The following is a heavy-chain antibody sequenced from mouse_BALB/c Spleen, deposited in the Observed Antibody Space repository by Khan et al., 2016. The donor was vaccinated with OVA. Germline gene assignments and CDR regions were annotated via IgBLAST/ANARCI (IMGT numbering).Heavy chain of an antibody. CDR3: ARSGTGSFAC. Sequence: QVQLQQSGAELARPGASVKLSCKASGYTFTDDYLNWVKQRTGQGLEWIGDIYPGSGNTYYNERFKGKATLTADKSSSTAYMPPSSLTSEDSAVYFGARSGTGSFACWGQGTLVTVSA. D-gene: IGHD4-1*01. CDR1: GYTFTDDY. V-gene: IGHV1-77*01. J-gene: IGHJ3*01. CDR2: IYPGSGNT.